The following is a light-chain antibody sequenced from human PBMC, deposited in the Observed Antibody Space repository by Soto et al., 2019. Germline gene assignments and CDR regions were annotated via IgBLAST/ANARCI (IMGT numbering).Light chain of an antibody. CDR3: QQSYSTPFT. J-gene: IGKJ2*01. Sequence: DIQMPQSPFSLSASVGDRVTITCRASQSISSYLNWYQQKPGKAPNLLIYAASSFQSGVPSRFSGSASGTDFTLTISSLHPEDVATYYCQQSYSTPFTFGQGTKLEIK. V-gene: IGKV1-39*01. CDR2: AAS. CDR1: QSISSY.